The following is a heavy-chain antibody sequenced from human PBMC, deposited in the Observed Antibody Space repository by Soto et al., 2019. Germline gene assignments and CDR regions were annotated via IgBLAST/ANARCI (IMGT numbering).Heavy chain of an antibody. CDR3: ARIYYGGTGFDY. V-gene: IGHV3-7*03. CDR2: IKQDGSEK. J-gene: IGHJ4*02. Sequence: LSCAASGLTLSRYRMNWVRQAPGKGLEWVANIKQDGSEKYYVDSVKGRFTISRDNAKNSLYLQMNSLRAEDTAVYYCARIYYGGTGFDYWGQGALVTV. D-gene: IGHD4-17*01. CDR1: GLTLSRYR.